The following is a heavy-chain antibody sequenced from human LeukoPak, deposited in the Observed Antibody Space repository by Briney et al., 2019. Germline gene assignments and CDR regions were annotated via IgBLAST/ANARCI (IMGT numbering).Heavy chain of an antibody. CDR2: MNPNNGNT. J-gene: IGHJ3*02. D-gene: IGHD3-10*01. CDR3: ARGRTENYYGSGGPNAFEI. V-gene: IGHV1-8*03. Sequence: GASVKVSCKASGYTFTNYDINWVRQATGQGLEWMAWMNPNNGNTGFAQKFQGRVTVTSDTSISTAYMELSSLRSGDTAVYYCARGRTENYYGSGGPNAFEIWRQGTMVTVSS. CDR1: GYTFTNYD.